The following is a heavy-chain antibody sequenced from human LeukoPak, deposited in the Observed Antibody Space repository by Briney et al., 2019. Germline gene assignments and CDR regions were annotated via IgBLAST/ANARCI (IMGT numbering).Heavy chain of an antibody. J-gene: IGHJ6*03. D-gene: IGHD3-9*01. CDR1: GFTFSSCA. Sequence: GGSLRLSCAASGFTFSSCAMTWVRQAPGKGLEWVSTISPSGGSTYYADSVKGRFTISRDNSKNTLYLQMNSLRAEDTAVYYCARVEVLRYFDSYYYYYMDVWGKGTTVTISS. CDR2: ISPSGGST. V-gene: IGHV3-23*01. CDR3: ARVEVLRYFDSYYYYYMDV.